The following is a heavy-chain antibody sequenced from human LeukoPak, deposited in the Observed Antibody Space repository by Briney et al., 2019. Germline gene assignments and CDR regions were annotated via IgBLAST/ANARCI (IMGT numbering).Heavy chain of an antibody. D-gene: IGHD3-10*01. CDR1: GYTFTGYY. CDR3: AREVRGGQWYFYMDV. CDR2: INPNSGGT. Sequence: GASVKVSCKASGYTFTGYYMHWVRQAPGQGLEWMGWINPNSGGTGYAQKFQGRVTITRNTSISTAYMELSSLRSEDTAVYYCAREVRGGQWYFYMDVWGKGTTVTVPS. V-gene: IGHV1-8*03. J-gene: IGHJ6*03.